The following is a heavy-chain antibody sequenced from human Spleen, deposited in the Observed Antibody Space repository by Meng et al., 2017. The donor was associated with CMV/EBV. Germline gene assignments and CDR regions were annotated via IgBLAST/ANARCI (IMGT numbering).Heavy chain of an antibody. J-gene: IGHJ4*02. CDR3: ASGRLLSGSYSFDY. CDR2: TYYRSKWYN. Sequence: SQTLSLTCAISGDSVSSNSAAWNWIRQSPSRGLEWLGRTYYRSKWYNDYAVSAKSRITINPDTSKNQFSLQLNSVTPEDTAVYYCASGRLLSGSYSFDYWGQGTLVTVSS. V-gene: IGHV6-1*01. CDR1: GDSVSSNSAA. D-gene: IGHD1-26*01.